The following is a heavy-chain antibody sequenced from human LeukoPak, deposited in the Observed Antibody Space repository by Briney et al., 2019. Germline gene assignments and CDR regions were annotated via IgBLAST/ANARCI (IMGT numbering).Heavy chain of an antibody. CDR1: GFTFTSSA. CDR3: AADGVWVTTPQNWFDP. J-gene: IGHJ5*02. D-gene: IGHD4-17*01. V-gene: IGHV1-58*01. Sequence: PVKVSCKASGFTFTSSAVQWVRQARGQRLEWIGWIGVGSGNTNYAQKFQERGTITRDMSTSTAYMELSSLRSEDTAVYYCAADGVWVTTPQNWFDPWGQGTLVTVSS. CDR2: IGVGSGNT.